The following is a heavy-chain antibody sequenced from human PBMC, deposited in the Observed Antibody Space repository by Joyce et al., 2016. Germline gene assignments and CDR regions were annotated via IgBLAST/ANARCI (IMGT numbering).Heavy chain of an antibody. CDR1: GGSFGAQT. D-gene: IGHD2-2*01. CDR3: ASGVAGYCSSSTCPRPLDV. Sequence: QVHLVQSGAEVKMPGSSVKVSCTASGGSFGAQTFNGVRQTPGQGLEWMGVIIPVFVTPHYAQKFQCTVSITADTGTSTVVMEVRSLTSDDTAMYYCASGVAGYCSSSTCPRPLDVWGQGTMVIVS. CDR2: IIPVFVTP. V-gene: IGHV1-69*14. J-gene: IGHJ3*01.